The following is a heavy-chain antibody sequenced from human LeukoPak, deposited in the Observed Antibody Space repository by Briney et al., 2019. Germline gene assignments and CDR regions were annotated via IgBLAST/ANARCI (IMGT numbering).Heavy chain of an antibody. CDR1: GFTVSSNY. Sequence: EGSLRLSCAASGFTVSSNYMSWVRQAPGKGLEWVSIIYSGAGTYYADSVKGRVTISRDNSKNTLYLQMNSLSAEDTGVYFCAREHQVAATPFDYWGQGTLVTVSS. CDR3: AREHQVAATPFDY. D-gene: IGHD1-26*01. CDR2: IYSGAGT. V-gene: IGHV3-66*02. J-gene: IGHJ4*02.